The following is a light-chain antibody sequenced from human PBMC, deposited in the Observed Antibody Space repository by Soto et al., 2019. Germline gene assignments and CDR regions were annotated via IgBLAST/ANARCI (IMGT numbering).Light chain of an antibody. J-gene: IGLJ1*01. V-gene: IGLV2-23*01. CDR3: CSYAGSSLHV. CDR1: SSDVGSYNL. CDR2: EGS. Sequence: QSALTQPASVSGSPGQSITISCTGTSSDVGSYNLVSWYQQHPGKAPKLMIYEGSKRPSGVSNRFSGSKSGNTASLTISGLQAEDEADYYCCSYAGSSLHVFGTGTKLTVL.